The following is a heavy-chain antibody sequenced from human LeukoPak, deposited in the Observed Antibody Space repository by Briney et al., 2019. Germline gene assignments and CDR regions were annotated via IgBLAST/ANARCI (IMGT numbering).Heavy chain of an antibody. J-gene: IGHJ3*02. CDR1: GGSISSGSYY. V-gene: IGHV4-61*02. CDR2: IYTSGST. D-gene: IGHD4-17*01. CDR3: ARGLTVSRAFDI. Sequence: ASETLSLTCTVSGGSISSGSYYWSWIRQPAGKGLEWIGRIYTSGSTNYNPSLKSRVTISVDTSKNQFSLKLSSVTAADTAVYYCARGLTVSRAFDIWGQGTMVTVSS.